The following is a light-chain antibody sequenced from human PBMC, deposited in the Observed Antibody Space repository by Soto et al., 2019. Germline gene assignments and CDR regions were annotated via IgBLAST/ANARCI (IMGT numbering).Light chain of an antibody. CDR2: KAS. CDR3: QQFHSFSPT. CDR1: QSISSW. Sequence: DIQMTQSPSTLSASVGDRVTITCRASQSISSWLAWYQQKPGKAPKLLIYKASSLESGVPSRFSGCGSGTKFTLTISSLQPDDFATYYCQQFHSFSPTFGQGTKVKIK. J-gene: IGKJ1*01. V-gene: IGKV1-5*03.